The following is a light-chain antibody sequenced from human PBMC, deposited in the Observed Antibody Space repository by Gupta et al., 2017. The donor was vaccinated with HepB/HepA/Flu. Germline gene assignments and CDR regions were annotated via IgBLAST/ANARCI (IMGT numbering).Light chain of an antibody. V-gene: IGLV2-18*02. CDR1: RRAAGCFTR. CDR2: EVS. CDR3: SSFTSGSTLLV. Sequence: SALTQPPSVSGSPGPSVPISCTGTRRAAGCFTRVSWYPQPQGTAPTLMLYEVSNRPSGVPDRFSGSNSGNTASLTISGLQAEDEADYYCSSFTSGSTLLVFGGGTKLTVL. J-gene: IGLJ2*01.